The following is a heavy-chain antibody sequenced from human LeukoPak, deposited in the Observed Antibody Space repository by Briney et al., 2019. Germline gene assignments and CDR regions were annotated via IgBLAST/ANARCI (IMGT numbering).Heavy chain of an antibody. V-gene: IGHV4-31*03. CDR1: GCSISSGGYY. J-gene: IGHJ4*02. CDR2: IYYSGST. CDR3: ARESLEQLGGSFDY. D-gene: IGHD6-6*01. Sequence: PSETLSLTCTVSGCSISSGGYYWSWIRQPPGKGLEWIGYIYYSGSTYYNPSLKSRVTISVDTSKNQFSLKLSSVTAADTAVYYCARESLEQLGGSFDYWGQGTLVTVSS.